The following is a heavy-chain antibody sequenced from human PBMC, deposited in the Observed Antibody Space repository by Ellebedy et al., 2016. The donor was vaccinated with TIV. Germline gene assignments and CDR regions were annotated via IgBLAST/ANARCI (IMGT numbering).Heavy chain of an antibody. V-gene: IGHV3-7*01. D-gene: IGHD4-17*01. Sequence: PGGSLRLSCAASGFTFSGYWMSWVRQAPGMGLEWVANIKQDGSEKYHVDSVKGRFTLSRDNAKNSLYLQMNSLRAEDTAVYYCARQTVATSVNDAFDIWGLGTVVTVSS. CDR3: ARQTVATSVNDAFDI. CDR2: IKQDGSEK. CDR1: GFTFSGYW. J-gene: IGHJ3*02.